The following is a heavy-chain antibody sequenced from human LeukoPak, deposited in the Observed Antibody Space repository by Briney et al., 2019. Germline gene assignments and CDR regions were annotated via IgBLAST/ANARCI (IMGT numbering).Heavy chain of an antibody. V-gene: IGHV1-8*01. CDR2: INPVTGKT. CDR1: GYTFTSYD. CDR3: ARRYTYGSDFDH. D-gene: IGHD5-18*01. J-gene: IGHJ4*02. Sequence: VASVRVSCKASGYTFTSYDINWVRQAHGQGLEWMGWINPVTGKTGYAQKFQGRVTVTSNSSINTAYMDLSGLRSEDTAVYFCARRYTYGSDFDHWGQGTLVTVSS.